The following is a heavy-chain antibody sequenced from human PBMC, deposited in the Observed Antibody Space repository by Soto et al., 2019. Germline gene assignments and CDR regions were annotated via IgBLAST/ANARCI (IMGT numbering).Heavy chain of an antibody. D-gene: IGHD2-2*02. CDR2: ISGSGGDT. Sequence: EVQLLESGGGSVQPGGSLRLTCDTSGFTLSNYAMSWVRQAPGQGLEWVSGISGSGGDTYYADSVKGRFSISKDPSKTALYLEMDSLRAEDTATYYCAKDAIPYNGRDDAFDLWGQGTMVTVSS. V-gene: IGHV3-23*01. J-gene: IGHJ3*01. CDR1: GFTLSNYA. CDR3: AKDAIPYNGRDDAFDL.